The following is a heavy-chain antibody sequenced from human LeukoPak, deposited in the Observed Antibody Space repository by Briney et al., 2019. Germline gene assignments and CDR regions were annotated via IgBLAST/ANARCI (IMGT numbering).Heavy chain of an antibody. J-gene: IGHJ3*02. D-gene: IGHD5-18*01. V-gene: IGHV5-51*01. CDR2: VYLGDSDT. Sequence: GESLKISCKGSGSRFTSYWIGWVRQMPGKGLEWMGIVYLGDSDTRYSPSFQGQVTISADKSISTAYLQWSSLKASDTAMYYCARLGTAMALGTFDMWGQGTTVTVSS. CDR3: ARLGTAMALGTFDM. CDR1: GSRFTSYW.